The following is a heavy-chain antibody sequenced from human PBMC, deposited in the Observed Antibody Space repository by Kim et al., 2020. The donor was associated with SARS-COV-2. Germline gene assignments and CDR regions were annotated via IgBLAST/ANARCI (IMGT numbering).Heavy chain of an antibody. V-gene: IGHV1-69*04. CDR3: ARDTPLMVAETDYYYYGMD. CDR1: GGTFSSYA. Sequence: SVKVSCKASGGTFSSYAISWVRQAPGQGLEWMGRIIPILGIANYAQKFQGRVTITADKSTSTAYMELSSLRSEDTAVYYCARDTPLMVAETDYYYYGMD. J-gene: IGHJ6*01. CDR2: IIPILGIA. D-gene: IGHD2-15*01.